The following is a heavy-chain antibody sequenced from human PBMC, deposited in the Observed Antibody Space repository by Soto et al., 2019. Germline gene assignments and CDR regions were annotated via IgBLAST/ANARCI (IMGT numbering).Heavy chain of an antibody. CDR3: ARQPLGYCSGGSCPKDYYGMDV. CDR1: GYSFTSYW. CDR2: IDPSDSYT. V-gene: IGHV5-10-1*01. D-gene: IGHD2-15*01. Sequence: GESLKISCKGSGYSFTSYWISWVRQMPGKGLEWMGRIDPSDSYTNYSPSLQGHVTISADKSISTAYLQWSSLKASDTAVYYCARQPLGYCSGGSCPKDYYGMDVWGQGTTVTVSS. J-gene: IGHJ6*02.